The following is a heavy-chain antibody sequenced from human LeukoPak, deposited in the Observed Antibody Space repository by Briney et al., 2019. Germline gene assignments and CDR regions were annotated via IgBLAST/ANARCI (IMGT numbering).Heavy chain of an antibody. CDR1: GFTFSSYW. D-gene: IGHD5-12*01. V-gene: IGHV3-7*01. J-gene: IGHJ4*02. CDR2: IKQDGSEK. CDR3: ARDPDWLRCEGNYFDY. Sequence: GGSLRLSCAASGFTFSSYWMSWVRQAPGKGLEWVANIKQDGSEKYYVDSVKGRFTISRDNAQRSLYLQMNSLRAEDTPVYYCARDPDWLRCEGNYFDYWGQGTLVTVSS.